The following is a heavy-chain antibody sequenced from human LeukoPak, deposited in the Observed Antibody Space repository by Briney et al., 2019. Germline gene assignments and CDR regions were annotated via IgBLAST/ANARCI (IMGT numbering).Heavy chain of an antibody. CDR1: GFTFSSYA. Sequence: PGGSLRLSCVASGFTFSSYAMNWVRQAPGKGLQWVSGISGSGGNTYYADSVKGRFTISRDNSKNTLYLQMNSLRAEDTAVYYCAKDPISSSWYGGAYYYYYMDVWGKGTTVTVSS. D-gene: IGHD6-13*01. V-gene: IGHV3-23*01. CDR2: ISGSGGNT. J-gene: IGHJ6*03. CDR3: AKDPISSSWYGGAYYYYYMDV.